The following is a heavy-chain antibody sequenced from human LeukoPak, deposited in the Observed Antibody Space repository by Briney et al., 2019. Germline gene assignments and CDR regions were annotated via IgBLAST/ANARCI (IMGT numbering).Heavy chain of an antibody. CDR2: IYYSGST. CDR3: ARGWQWLVPADY. D-gene: IGHD6-19*01. Sequence: SETLSLTCTVSGGSISSRSYYWGWIRQPPGKGLEWIGSIYYSGSTYYNPSLKSRVTIPVDTSKNQFSLKLSSVTAADTAVYYCARGWQWLVPADYWGQGTLVTVSS. J-gene: IGHJ4*02. CDR1: GGSISSRSYY. V-gene: IGHV4-39*01.